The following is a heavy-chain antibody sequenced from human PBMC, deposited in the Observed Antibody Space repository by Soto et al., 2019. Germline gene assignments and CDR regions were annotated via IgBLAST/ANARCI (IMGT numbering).Heavy chain of an antibody. J-gene: IGHJ6*02. V-gene: IGHV1-69*13. D-gene: IGHD6-19*01. CDR3: ARPYSSGWNDYYYGMDV. CDR1: GGTFSSYA. CDR2: IIPIFGTA. Sequence: EASVKVSCKASGGTFSSYAISWVRQAPGQGLEWMGGIIPIFGTANYAQKFQGRVTITADESTSTAYMELSSLRSEDTAVYFCARPYSSGWNDYYYGMDVWGQGTTVTVSS.